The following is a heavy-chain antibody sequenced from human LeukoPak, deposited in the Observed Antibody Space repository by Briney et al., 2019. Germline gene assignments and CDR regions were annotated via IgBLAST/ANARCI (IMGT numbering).Heavy chain of an antibody. V-gene: IGHV4-4*07. D-gene: IGHD3-10*01. CDR1: GGSISSFY. J-gene: IGHJ5*02. CDR2: IHTSGST. Sequence: SETLSLTCTVSGGSISSFYWSWIRQSAGKGLEWIGRIHTSGSTNYNPSLQSRLTMSLDTSKNQFSLKLTSVSAADTAFYYCARVGGSGTRGWFDPWGQGTLVTVSS. CDR3: ARVGGSGTRGWFDP.